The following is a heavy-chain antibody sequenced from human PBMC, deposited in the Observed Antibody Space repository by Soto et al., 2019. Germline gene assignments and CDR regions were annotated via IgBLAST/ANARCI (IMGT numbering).Heavy chain of an antibody. Sequence: GGSLRLSCAASGFTVSNNYMTWVRQAPGKGLEWVSFIYSSGSTYYADSVKGRFTISRDNSKNTLYLQMNSLRAEDTAVYYCAKDPGGQAVALDYWGQGTLVTVSS. CDR2: IYSSGST. CDR3: AKDPGGQAVALDY. D-gene: IGHD6-19*01. J-gene: IGHJ4*02. CDR1: GFTVSNNY. V-gene: IGHV3-66*03.